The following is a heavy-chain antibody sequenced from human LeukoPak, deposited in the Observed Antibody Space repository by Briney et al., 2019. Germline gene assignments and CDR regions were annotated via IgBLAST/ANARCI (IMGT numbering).Heavy chain of an antibody. Sequence: GASLRLSCAASGFTFSSYAMHWVRQAPGKGLEWLSYITTDSSTIYYTDSLKGRFTISRDNAKNSLDLQMNSLRDEDTAVYYCARATSTSGPSFDYWGQGTLVIVSS. CDR3: ARATSTSGPSFDY. CDR1: GFTFSSYA. D-gene: IGHD6-19*01. J-gene: IGHJ4*02. V-gene: IGHV3-48*02. CDR2: ITTDSSTI.